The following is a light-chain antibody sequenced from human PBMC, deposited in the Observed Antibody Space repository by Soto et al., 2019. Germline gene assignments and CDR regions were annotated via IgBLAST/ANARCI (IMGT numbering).Light chain of an antibody. Sequence: QSALTQPASVSGSPGQSITISCTGTSSDVGGYNYVSWYQQHPGKAPKLMIYEVSNRPSGVSNRFSGSKSGNTASLTISGLQAEDEADYYCSSYTSSSIWVFGGGIKLTAL. CDR1: SSDVGGYNY. V-gene: IGLV2-14*01. CDR2: EVS. J-gene: IGLJ3*02. CDR3: SSYTSSSIWV.